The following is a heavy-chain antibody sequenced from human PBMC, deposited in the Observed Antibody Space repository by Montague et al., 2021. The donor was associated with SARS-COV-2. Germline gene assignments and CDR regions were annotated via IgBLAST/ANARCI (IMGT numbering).Heavy chain of an antibody. J-gene: IGHJ6*02. CDR3: ARHASYDYSKDLYYYYYYGMDV. D-gene: IGHD4-11*01. V-gene: IGHV4-39*01. Sequence: SETLSLTCTVSGGSISSSSYYWGWIRQPPGKGLEWIGSIYYSGSTYYXXXLKSRVTISVDTSKNQFSLKLSSVTAADTAVYYCARHASYDYSKDLYYYYYYGMDVWGQGTTVTVSS. CDR2: IYYSGST. CDR1: GGSISSSSYY.